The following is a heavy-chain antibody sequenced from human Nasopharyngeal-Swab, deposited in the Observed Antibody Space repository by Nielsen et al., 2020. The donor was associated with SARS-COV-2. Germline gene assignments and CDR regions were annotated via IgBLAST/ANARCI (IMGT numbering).Heavy chain of an antibody. CDR2: INAGNGNT. D-gene: IGHD6-19*01. V-gene: IGHV1-3*01. J-gene: IGHJ4*02. CDR3: ARARQWLQEGFDY. CDR1: GYTFTSYA. Sequence: ASVKVSCKASGYTFTSYAMHWVRQAPGQRLEWMGWINAGNGNTKYSQKFQGRVTITRDTSASTAYMELSSLRSEDTAVYYCARARQWLQEGFDYWGQGTLVTVSS.